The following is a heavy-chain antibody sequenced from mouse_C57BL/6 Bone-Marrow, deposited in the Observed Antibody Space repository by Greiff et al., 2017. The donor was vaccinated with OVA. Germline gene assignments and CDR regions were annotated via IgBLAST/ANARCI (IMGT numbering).Heavy chain of an antibody. D-gene: IGHD2-4*01. CDR2: IHPNSGST. CDR1: GYTFTSYW. Sequence: VQLQQPGAELVKPGASVTLSCKASGYTFTSYWMHWVKQRPGQGLEWIGMIHPNSGSTNYNEKFKSKATLTVDKSSSTAYMQLSSLTSEDSAVYYCARSFDYYDYDGAYWGQGTLVTVSA. CDR3: ARSFDYYDYDGAY. J-gene: IGHJ3*01. V-gene: IGHV1-64*01.